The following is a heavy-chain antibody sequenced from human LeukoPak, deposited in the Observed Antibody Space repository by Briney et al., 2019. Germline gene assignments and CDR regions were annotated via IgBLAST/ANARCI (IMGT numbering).Heavy chain of an antibody. D-gene: IGHD2-2*01. CDR2: IRYDGSNK. CDR1: GFTFSSYG. CDR3: AKGLYCSSTSCYYYYYMDV. J-gene: IGHJ6*03. V-gene: IGHV3-30*02. Sequence: GGSLRLSCAASGFTFSSYGMHWVRQAPGKGLEWVAFIRYDGSNKYYADSVKGRFTISRDNSKNTLYLQMNSLRAEDTAVYYCAKGLYCSSTSCYYYYYMDVWGKGTTVTVSS.